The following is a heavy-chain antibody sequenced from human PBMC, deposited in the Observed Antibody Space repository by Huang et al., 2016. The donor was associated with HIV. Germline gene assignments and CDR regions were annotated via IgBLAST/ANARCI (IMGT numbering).Heavy chain of an antibody. CDR3: ARLPGSITMIRGVITDPY. D-gene: IGHD3-10*01. V-gene: IGHV4-39*01. Sequence: QLQLQESGPGLVKPSETLSLTCTVSGGSIRSDNYYWGWIRQPPGKGLEWIGSIYYRGSTYDNPSLKSRVTITVDTSKKQFSLKMRSVTAADTAVYYCARLPGSITMIRGVITDPYWGQGTLVTVSS. CDR1: GGSIRSDNYY. J-gene: IGHJ4*02. CDR2: IYYRGST.